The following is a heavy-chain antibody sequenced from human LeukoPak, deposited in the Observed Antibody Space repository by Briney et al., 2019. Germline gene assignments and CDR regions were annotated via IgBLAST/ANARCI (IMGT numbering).Heavy chain of an antibody. CDR1: GGTFSSYT. CDR2: IIPIPGIA. V-gene: IGHV1-69*02. CDR3: ARDEYYYDSSGYSTPYLDY. J-gene: IGHJ4*02. Sequence: GSSVKVSCKASGGTFSSYTISWVRQAPGQGLEWMGRIIPIPGIANYAQKFQGRVTITADKSTSTAYMELSSLRSEYTAVYYCARDEYYYDSSGYSTPYLDYWGQGTLVTVSS. D-gene: IGHD3-22*01.